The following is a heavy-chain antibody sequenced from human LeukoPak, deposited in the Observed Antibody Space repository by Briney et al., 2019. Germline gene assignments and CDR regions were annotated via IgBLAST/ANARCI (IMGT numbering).Heavy chain of an antibody. V-gene: IGHV1-69*13. CDR3: ARGYYGDYVDYYYYMDV. Sequence: SVKVSCKASGYTFTSYYMHWVRQAPGQGLEWMGGIIPIFGTANYAQKFQGRVTITADESTSTAYMELSSLRSEDTAVYYCARGYYGDYVDYYYYMDVWGKGTTVTISS. CDR2: IIPIFGTA. D-gene: IGHD4-17*01. CDR1: GYTFTSYY. J-gene: IGHJ6*03.